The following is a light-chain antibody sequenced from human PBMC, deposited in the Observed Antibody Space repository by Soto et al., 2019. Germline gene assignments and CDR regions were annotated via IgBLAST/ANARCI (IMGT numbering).Light chain of an antibody. V-gene: IGKV3-11*01. Sequence: EIVLTQSPATLSLSPGEGATLSFRASQSVSSYLAWYQQKPGQAPRLLIYDASNRATGIPARFSGSGSGTDFTLTISSLEPEDFAVYYCQQRSSWPTFGQGTRLEIK. CDR2: DAS. J-gene: IGKJ5*01. CDR1: QSVSSY. CDR3: QQRSSWPT.